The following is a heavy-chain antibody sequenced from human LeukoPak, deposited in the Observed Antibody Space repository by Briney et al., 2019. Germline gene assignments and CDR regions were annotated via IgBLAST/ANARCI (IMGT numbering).Heavy chain of an antibody. D-gene: IGHD6-19*01. J-gene: IGHJ4*02. CDR1: GGTFSSYA. CDR2: IIPIFGTA. CDR3: ARAPGWRGSYFDY. V-gene: IGHV1-69*05. Sequence: SVKLSCKASGGTFSSYAISWVRQAPGQGLEWMGRIIPIFGTANYAQKFQGRVTITTDESTSTAYMELSSLRSEDTAVYYCARAPGWRGSYFDYWGQGTLVTVSS.